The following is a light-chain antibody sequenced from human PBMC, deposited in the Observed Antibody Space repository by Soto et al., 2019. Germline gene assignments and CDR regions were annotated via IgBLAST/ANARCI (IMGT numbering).Light chain of an antibody. Sequence: SKSVVALSVSPGERATLSCRASRSVTSNLAWYQQKAGQAPRLLIFGASTMATGVPPRFSGSGTGTEFTLTISSLQSEDFAVYYCQQYNIWPGTFGEGSKVDI. V-gene: IGKV3-15*01. CDR1: RSVTSN. CDR3: QQYNIWPGT. CDR2: GAS. J-gene: IGKJ1*01.